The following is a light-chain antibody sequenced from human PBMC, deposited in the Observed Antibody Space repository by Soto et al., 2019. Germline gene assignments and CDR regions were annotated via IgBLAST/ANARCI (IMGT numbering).Light chain of an antibody. J-gene: IGKJ4*01. CDR2: LGS. Sequence: DIVMTQSPLSLPVTPGEPASISCRSSQSLLHSNGYNYLDWYLQKPGQSPQLLIYLGSNRASGGPDRFSGSGSGTDFTLKISRVEAEDVGVYFCMQALQTPLTFGGGTKVEIK. CDR1: QSLLHSNGYNY. CDR3: MQALQTPLT. V-gene: IGKV2-28*01.